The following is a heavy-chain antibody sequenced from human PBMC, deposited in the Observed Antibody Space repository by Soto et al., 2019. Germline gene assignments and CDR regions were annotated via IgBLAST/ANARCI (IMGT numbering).Heavy chain of an antibody. CDR1: GGTFSSYA. Sequence: QVQLVQSGAEVKKPGSSVKVSCKASGGTFSSYAISWVRQAPGQGLEWMGEIIPIFGTANYAQKFQARVTITADESTSTAYMELSSLRSEDTAVYYCARDRGPSSGYYPYWFDPWGQGTLVTFSS. V-gene: IGHV1-69*12. J-gene: IGHJ5*02. CDR2: IIPIFGTA. D-gene: IGHD3-22*01. CDR3: ARDRGPSSGYYPYWFDP.